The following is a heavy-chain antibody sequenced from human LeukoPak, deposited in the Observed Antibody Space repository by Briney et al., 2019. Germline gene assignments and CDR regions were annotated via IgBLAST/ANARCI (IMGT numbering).Heavy chain of an antibody. CDR3: ARYSSGWYLDYYYGMDV. V-gene: IGHV3-53*01. D-gene: IGHD6-19*01. Sequence: QPGGSLRLSCAASGFTVSSNYMSWVRQAPGKGLEWVSVIYSGGSTYYADSVKGRFTISRDNSKNTLYLQMNSLRAEDTAVYYCARYSSGWYLDYYYGMDVWGQGTTVTVSS. CDR1: GFTVSSNY. CDR2: IYSGGST. J-gene: IGHJ6*02.